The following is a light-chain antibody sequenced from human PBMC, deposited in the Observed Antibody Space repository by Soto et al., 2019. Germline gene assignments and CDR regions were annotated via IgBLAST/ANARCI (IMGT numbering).Light chain of an antibody. CDR1: EGLINY. Sequence: DIPMTQSPSSLSASLGDRVTISCHTSEGLINYLTGYQQKAGRAPKLLIDDTSNLETGVPSRFSEIGSGTDFTFTISSLQPEDIATYYCQQYDRFGQGTKVEIK. CDR3: QQYDR. CDR2: DTS. V-gene: IGKV1-33*01. J-gene: IGKJ2*01.